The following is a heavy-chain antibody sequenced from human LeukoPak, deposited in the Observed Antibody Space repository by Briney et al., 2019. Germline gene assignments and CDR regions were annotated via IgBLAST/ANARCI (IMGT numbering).Heavy chain of an antibody. Sequence: GESLKISCKGSGYSFISNWIGWVRQRPGKGLGWMGIVFPGDSDTKYSPSFQGQVTISADKSISTAYLQWSSLKASDTAMYYCARFYAWEVIPDYWGQGTLVTVSS. CDR1: GYSFISNW. CDR2: VFPGDSDT. J-gene: IGHJ4*02. V-gene: IGHV5-51*01. CDR3: ARFYAWEVIPDY. D-gene: IGHD1-26*01.